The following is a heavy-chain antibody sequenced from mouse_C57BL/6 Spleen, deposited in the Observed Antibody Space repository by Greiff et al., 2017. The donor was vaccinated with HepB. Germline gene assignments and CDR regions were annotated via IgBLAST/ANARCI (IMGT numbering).Heavy chain of an antibody. CDR2: IYPGNSDT. CDR1: GYTFTSYW. V-gene: IGHV1-5*01. Sequence: EVQLQQSGTVLARPGASVKMSCKTSGYTFTSYWMHWVKQRPGQGLEWIGAIYPGNSDTSYNQKFKGKAKLTAVTSASTAYLELSSLTNEDSAVYYCTRRAYGSSSCYFDYWGQGTTLTVSS. J-gene: IGHJ2*01. D-gene: IGHD1-1*01. CDR3: TRRAYGSSSCYFDY.